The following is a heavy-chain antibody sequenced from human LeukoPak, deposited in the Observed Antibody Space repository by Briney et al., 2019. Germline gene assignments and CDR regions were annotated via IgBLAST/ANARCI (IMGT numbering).Heavy chain of an antibody. J-gene: IGHJ4*02. CDR3: AKEPRASYYYDSSVSDY. D-gene: IGHD3-22*01. CDR2: IKSKADGGTT. CDR1: GFTFSDAW. V-gene: IGHV3-15*01. Sequence: PGGSLRLSCAASGFTFSDAWVTWVRQAPGKGLEWVGRIKSKADGGTTDYAAPVKGRFIISRDDSKNTLYLQMNSLRAEDTAVYYCAKEPRASYYYDSSVSDYWGQGTLVTVSS.